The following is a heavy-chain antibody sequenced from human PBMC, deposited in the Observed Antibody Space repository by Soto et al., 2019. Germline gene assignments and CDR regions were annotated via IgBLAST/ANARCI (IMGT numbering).Heavy chain of an antibody. Sequence: SETLSLTCAVSGGSIGSGDYSWSWIRQPPGKGLEWIGYIFYSGTTYYNPSLKSRVTISVDGSKNQFSLRLSSLTAADTAVYFCARGPYYDFWSGHRGFDYWGQGTLVTVSS. V-gene: IGHV4-30-2*01. CDR2: IFYSGTT. D-gene: IGHD3-3*01. J-gene: IGHJ4*02. CDR1: GGSIGSGDYS. CDR3: ARGPYYDFWSGHRGFDY.